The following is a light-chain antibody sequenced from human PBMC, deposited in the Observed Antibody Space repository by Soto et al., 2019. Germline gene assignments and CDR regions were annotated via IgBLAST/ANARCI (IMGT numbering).Light chain of an antibody. J-gene: IGKJ2*01. V-gene: IGKV3-11*01. Sequence: EIVSTQSPATLSLSPGERATLSCRASQSVSSYLAWYQQKPGQAPRLLIYDASKRTTGIPARFSGSRSGTDCTLTTSSLEPEDAAVYYCKQRANWPHTFGQGTTREIK. CDR3: KQRANWPHT. CDR2: DAS. CDR1: QSVSSY.